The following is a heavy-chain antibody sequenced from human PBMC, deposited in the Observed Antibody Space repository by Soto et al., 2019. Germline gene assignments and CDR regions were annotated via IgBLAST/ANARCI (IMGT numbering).Heavy chain of an antibody. CDR3: ARDIESVTAKHFFYYYAMDV. D-gene: IGHD2-8*01. Sequence: ASVKVSCKASGFTFSNYGLNWVGQAAGQGREWMGWVSANNGHTNYAQNLQGRVSMTTDTSTSTAYMELRGLRFDDTAVYYCARDIESVTAKHFFYYYAMDVWGQGTTVTVSS. CDR2: VSANNGHT. CDR1: GFTFSNYG. V-gene: IGHV1-18*01. J-gene: IGHJ6*02.